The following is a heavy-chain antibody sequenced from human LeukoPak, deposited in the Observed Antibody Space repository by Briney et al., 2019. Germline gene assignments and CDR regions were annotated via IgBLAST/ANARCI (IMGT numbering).Heavy chain of an antibody. Sequence: KSSETLSLTRTVSGGSISSYYWSWIRQPPGKGLEWIGYIYYSGSTNYNPSLKSRVTISVDTSKNQFSLKLSSVTAADTAVYYCATTRMVRGVIGTWFDPWGQGTLVTVSS. D-gene: IGHD3-10*01. J-gene: IGHJ5*02. CDR1: GGSISSYY. CDR3: ATTRMVRGVIGTWFDP. V-gene: IGHV4-59*01. CDR2: IYYSGST.